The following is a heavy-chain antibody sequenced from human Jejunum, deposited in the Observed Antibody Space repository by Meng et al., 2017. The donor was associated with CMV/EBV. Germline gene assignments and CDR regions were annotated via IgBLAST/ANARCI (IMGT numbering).Heavy chain of an antibody. V-gene: IGHV3-73*01. Sequence: GFTFSGSAVHWVRQASGKGLEWVGRIRGKAHSYATAYAASVKGRFTISRDDSKNTACLQMNSLKTEDTAVYYCTRADSSNYGFLFDYWGQGTLVTVSS. CDR2: IRGKAHSYAT. CDR3: TRADSSNYGFLFDY. J-gene: IGHJ4*02. CDR1: GFTFSGSA. D-gene: IGHD4-11*01.